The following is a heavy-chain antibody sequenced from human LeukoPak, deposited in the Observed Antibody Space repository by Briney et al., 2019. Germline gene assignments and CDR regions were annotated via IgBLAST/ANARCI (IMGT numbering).Heavy chain of an antibody. D-gene: IGHD2-15*01. CDR2: IIPIFGTA. CDR3: ARDRCSGGSCYSGY. Sequence: SVKVSCKVSGYTLTELSMHWVRQAPGQGLEWMGGIIPIFGTANYAQKFQGRVTITADESTSTAYMELSSLRSEDTAVYYCARDRCSGGSCYSGYWGQGTLVTVSS. J-gene: IGHJ4*02. V-gene: IGHV1-69*13. CDR1: GYTLTELS.